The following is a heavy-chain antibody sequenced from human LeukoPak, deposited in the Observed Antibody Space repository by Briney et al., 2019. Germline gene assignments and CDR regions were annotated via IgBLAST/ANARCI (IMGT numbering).Heavy chain of an antibody. Sequence: PGGSLRLSCAASGFTFSSYAMSWVRQAPGKGLEWIGEINHSGSTNYNPSLKSRVTISVDTSKNQFSLKLSSVTAADTAVYYCARGLRDWGQGTLVTVSS. J-gene: IGHJ4*02. CDR1: GFTFSSYA. V-gene: IGHV4-34*01. CDR2: INHSGST. CDR3: ARGLRD.